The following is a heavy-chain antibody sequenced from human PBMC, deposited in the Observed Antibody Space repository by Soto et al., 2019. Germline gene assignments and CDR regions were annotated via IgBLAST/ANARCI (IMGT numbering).Heavy chain of an antibody. J-gene: IGHJ3*02. CDR3: ATEAPCSCSSTSCYRKPPHALHI. V-gene: IGHV1-18*01. D-gene: IGHD2-2*01. Sequence: ASVKVSCKASGYTFTSYGISWVRQAPGQGLEWMGWISAYNGNTNYAQKLQGRVTMTTDTSTSTAYMELRSLRSDDTAVYYCATEAPCSCSSTSCYRKPPHALHIWGQGTRVTVS. CDR1: GYTFTSYG. CDR2: ISAYNGNT.